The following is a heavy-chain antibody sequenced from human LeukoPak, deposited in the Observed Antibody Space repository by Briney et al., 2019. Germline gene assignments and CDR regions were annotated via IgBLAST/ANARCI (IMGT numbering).Heavy chain of an antibody. Sequence: VQPGGSLRLSCAASGFTFSNFALHWVRQAPGKGLEWGSFVRYDGSNENYADSVKGRFTISRDNSKNTLYLQMNSLRTEDTAVYYCAKGGLRGTYYFDCWGQGTLVTVSS. CDR2: VRYDGSNE. CDR1: GFTFSNFA. D-gene: IGHD3-16*01. V-gene: IGHV3-30*02. J-gene: IGHJ4*02. CDR3: AKGGLRGTYYFDC.